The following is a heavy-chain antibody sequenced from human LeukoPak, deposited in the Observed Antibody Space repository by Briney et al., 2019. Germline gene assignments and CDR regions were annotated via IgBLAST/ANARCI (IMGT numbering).Heavy chain of an antibody. V-gene: IGHV4-39*07. CDR3: ARDNGPTDAFDI. CDR2: IYYSGST. J-gene: IGHJ3*02. Sequence: SEILSLTCTVSGGSISSSSYYWGWSRQPPGKGLEWIGSIYYSGSTYYNPSLKSRVTISVDTSKNQFSLKLSSVTAADTAVYYCARDNGPTDAFDIWGQGTMVTVSS. CDR1: GGSISSSSYY. D-gene: IGHD3-16*02.